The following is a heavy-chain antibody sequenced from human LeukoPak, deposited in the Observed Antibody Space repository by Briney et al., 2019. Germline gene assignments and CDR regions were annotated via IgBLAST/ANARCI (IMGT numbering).Heavy chain of an antibody. CDR1: GYTFTSYY. CDR2: INPNNGGT. D-gene: IGHD3-22*01. V-gene: IGHV1-2*06. CDR3: AGEDNSSGYRPFDI. J-gene: IGHJ3*02. Sequence: ASVKVSCKASGYTFTSYYIHWVRQAPGQGLEWMGRINPNNGGTNYAQKFQGRVTMTRDMSMGTAYMELSRLRSVDTAVYYCAGEDNSSGYRPFDIWGQGTMVTVPS.